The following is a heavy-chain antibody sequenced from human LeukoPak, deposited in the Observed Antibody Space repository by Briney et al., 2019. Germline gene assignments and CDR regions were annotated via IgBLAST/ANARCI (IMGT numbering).Heavy chain of an antibody. J-gene: IGHJ5*02. D-gene: IGHD2-15*01. CDR3: ARYCSGGSCYHPHSWFDP. CDR1: GGTFSSYA. Sequence: ASVKVSCKASGGTFSSYAISWVRQAPGQGLEWMGRIIPILGIANYAQKFQGRVTITADKSTSTAYMELSSLRSEDTAVYYCARYCSGGSCYHPHSWFDPWGQGTLVTVSS. V-gene: IGHV1-69*04. CDR2: IIPILGIA.